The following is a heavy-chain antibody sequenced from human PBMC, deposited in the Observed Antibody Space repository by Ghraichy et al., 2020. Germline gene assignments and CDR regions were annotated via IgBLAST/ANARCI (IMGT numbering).Heavy chain of an antibody. CDR3: AKRMSTLTTKAFDI. CDR1: GFTFSSYG. V-gene: IGHV3-23*01. Sequence: GGSLRLSCAASGFTFSSYGMSWVRQAPGKGLEWVSVISGSGATTYYADSVKGRFTISRDNSKNRLYLQMNSLRVEDTAVHYCAKRMSTLTTKAFDIWGQGTMVTVSS. CDR2: ISGSGATT. D-gene: IGHD4-17*01. J-gene: IGHJ3*02.